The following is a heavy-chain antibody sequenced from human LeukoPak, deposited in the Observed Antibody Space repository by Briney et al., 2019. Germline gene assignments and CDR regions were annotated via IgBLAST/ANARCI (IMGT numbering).Heavy chain of an antibody. J-gene: IGHJ4*02. D-gene: IGHD3-22*01. V-gene: IGHV4-4*02. Sequence: SETLSLTCAVSGDSITSDKWWTWVRQPPGKGLEWIGEIHHSKSSNYYPSLKSRVTISVDKSKNQFSLELNSVTAADTAVYYCATEVSYDSSGYYDFDYWGQGTLVTVSS. CDR2: IHHSKSS. CDR3: ATEVSYDSSGYYDFDY. CDR1: GDSITSDKW.